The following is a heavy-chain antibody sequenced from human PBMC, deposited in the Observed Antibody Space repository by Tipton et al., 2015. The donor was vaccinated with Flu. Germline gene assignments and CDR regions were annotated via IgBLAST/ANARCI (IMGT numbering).Heavy chain of an antibody. J-gene: IGHJ5*02. D-gene: IGHD4-11*01. V-gene: IGHV4-38-2*02. CDR1: GDSVRSSYY. CDR3: ARQDFSNYVSDPKNWFDP. Sequence: TLSLTCTVSGDSVRSSYYWVWIRQPPGRGLEWIANINHNGNTYHNASLRSRVIISVDTSRNHFSLKLSSVTAADTAVYYCARQDFSNYVSDPKNWFDPWGQGTLVTFSS. CDR2: INHNGNT.